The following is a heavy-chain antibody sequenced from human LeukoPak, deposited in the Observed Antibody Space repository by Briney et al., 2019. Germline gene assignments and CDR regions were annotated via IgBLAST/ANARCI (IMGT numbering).Heavy chain of an antibody. CDR1: GFTFSSYG. Sequence: GGSLRLSCAASGFTFSSYGMHWVRQAPGKGLEWVAVISYDGSNKYYADSVKGRFTISRDNSKNTLYLQMNSLRAEDTAVYYCASPQTEYSGYDHFDYWGQGTLVTVSS. D-gene: IGHD5-12*01. J-gene: IGHJ4*02. CDR2: ISYDGSNK. V-gene: IGHV3-30*03. CDR3: ASPQTEYSGYDHFDY.